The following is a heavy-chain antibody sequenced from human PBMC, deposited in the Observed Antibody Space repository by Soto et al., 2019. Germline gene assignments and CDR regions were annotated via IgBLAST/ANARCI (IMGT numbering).Heavy chain of an antibody. V-gene: IGHV4-34*01. D-gene: IGHD4-17*01. Sequence: AETLSLTCAVYGGSFSGYYWSWIRQPPGKGLEWIGEINHSGSTNYNPSLKSRVTISVDTSKNQFSLKLSSVTAADTAVYYCARGRTVTTYFDYWGQGTLVTVSS. CDR1: GGSFSGYY. CDR2: INHSGST. CDR3: ARGRTVTTYFDY. J-gene: IGHJ4*02.